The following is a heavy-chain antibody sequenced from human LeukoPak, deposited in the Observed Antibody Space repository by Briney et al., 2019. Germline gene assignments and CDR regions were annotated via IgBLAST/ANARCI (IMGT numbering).Heavy chain of an antibody. V-gene: IGHV1-69*04. Sequence: SVKVSCKASGGTFSSYTISWVRQAPGQGMGWMGRIIPILGIANYAQKFQGRVTITADKTTSTAYMELSSLRSEDTAVYYCAREDYMDVWGKGTTVTVSS. CDR3: AREDYMDV. J-gene: IGHJ6*03. CDR1: GGTFSSYT. CDR2: IIPILGIA.